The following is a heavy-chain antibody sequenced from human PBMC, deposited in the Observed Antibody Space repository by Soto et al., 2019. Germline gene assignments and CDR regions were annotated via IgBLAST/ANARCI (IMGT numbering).Heavy chain of an antibody. V-gene: IGHV5-51*01. D-gene: IGHD4-17*01. J-gene: IGHJ6*02. CDR3: ARYPTLTDYFFHGMDV. CDR1: GYTFTNYW. Sequence: GESLKIACKGSGYTFTNYWIVWVRQIPGKGLEWMGIIYPGDSDTRYSPSFQGQVTISADRSISTAYLQWSSLKASDTGMYYCARYPTLTDYFFHGMDVWGQGTTVTVSS. CDR2: IYPGDSDT.